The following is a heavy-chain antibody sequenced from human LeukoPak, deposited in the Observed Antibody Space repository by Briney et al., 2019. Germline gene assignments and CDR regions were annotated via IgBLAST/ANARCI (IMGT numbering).Heavy chain of an antibody. D-gene: IGHD4-23*01. J-gene: IGHJ4*02. V-gene: IGHV3-30*04. CDR1: GFTFSSYA. CDR3: ARDPRVVTPQYYFDY. Sequence: GGSLRLSCAASGFTFSSYAMHWVRQAPGKGLEWVAVISYDGSNKYYADSVKGRFTISRDNSKNTLYLQMNSLRAEDTAVYYCARDPRVVTPQYYFDYWGQGTLVTVSS. CDR2: ISYDGSNK.